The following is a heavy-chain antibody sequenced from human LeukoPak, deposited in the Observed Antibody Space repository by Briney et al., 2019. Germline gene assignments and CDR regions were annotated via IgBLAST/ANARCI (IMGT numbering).Heavy chain of an antibody. CDR3: ARDPGAAGGSSSSYY. D-gene: IGHD6-6*01. CDR1: GFIFNTYG. CDR2: ISYDGSNK. Sequence: PGGSLRLSCAASGFIFNTYGMHWVRQAPGKGLEWVAVISYDGSNKYYADSVKGRFTISRDNSKNTLYLQMNSLRAEDTAVYYCARDPGAAGGSSSSYYWGQGTLVTVSS. J-gene: IGHJ4*02. V-gene: IGHV3-30*05.